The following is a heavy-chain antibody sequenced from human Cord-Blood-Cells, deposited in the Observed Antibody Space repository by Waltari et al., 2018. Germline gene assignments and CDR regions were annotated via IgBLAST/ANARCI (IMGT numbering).Heavy chain of an antibody. Sequence: QVQLVQSGSELKKPGASVKVSCKASGYTFTSYAMNWVRQAPGQGIEWMGWGNANTGSPTYGQGFTGRIIFSVDTSVSTAYLQILSRKAEDTAVYYGARMGPDGCLSDAFDIWGQGTMVTVSS. V-gene: IGHV7-4-1*01. CDR1: GYTFTSYA. CDR2: GNANTGSP. CDR3: ARMGPDGCLSDAFDI. J-gene: IGHJ3*02. D-gene: IGHD3-16*01.